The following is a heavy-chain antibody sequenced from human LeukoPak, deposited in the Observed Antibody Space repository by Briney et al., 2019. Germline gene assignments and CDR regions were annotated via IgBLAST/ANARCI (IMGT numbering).Heavy chain of an antibody. CDR3: ARGLYYGGNQRAHDAFDI. D-gene: IGHD4-23*01. CDR1: GYIFTDYY. V-gene: IGHV1-2*02. CDR2: FNPASGGT. J-gene: IGHJ3*02. Sequence: ASVKVSCKASGYIFTDYYMHWVRQAPGQGLEWMGWFNPASGGTKYAQKFQGRVTMTRDTSINTAYMKLSSLGLDDTAVYYCARGLYYGGNQRAHDAFDIWGQGTLVTVSS.